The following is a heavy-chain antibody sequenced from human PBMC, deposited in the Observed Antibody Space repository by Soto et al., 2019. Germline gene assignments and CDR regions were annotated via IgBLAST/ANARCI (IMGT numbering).Heavy chain of an antibody. CDR2: MNANSGNT. J-gene: IGHJ6*02. V-gene: IGHV1-8*01. D-gene: IGHD6-13*01. Sequence: QVQLVQSEAEVKKPGASVKVSCKASGYTFTSYDINWVREATGQGLEWMGWMNANSGNTGYAQKFQGRVTMTRNTSISTAYMELSSLRSEDTAVYYCARRGYSSSWYYYYYYGMDVWGQGTTVTVSS. CDR3: ARRGYSSSWYYYYYYGMDV. CDR1: GYTFTSYD.